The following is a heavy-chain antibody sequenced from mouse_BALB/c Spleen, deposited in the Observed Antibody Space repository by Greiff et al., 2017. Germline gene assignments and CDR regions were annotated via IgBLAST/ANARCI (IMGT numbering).Heavy chain of an antibody. CDR1: GFTFSSYG. D-gene: IGHD4-1*01. V-gene: IGHV5-6-3*01. CDR2: INSNGGST. CDR3: ARDSNWDVNWYFDV. Sequence: EVKLQESGGGLVQPGGSLKLSCAASGFTFSSYGMSWVRQTPDKRLELVATINSNGGSTYYPDSVKGRFTISRDNAKNTLYLQMSSLKSEDTAMYYCARDSNWDVNWYFDVWGAGTTVTVSS. J-gene: IGHJ1*01.